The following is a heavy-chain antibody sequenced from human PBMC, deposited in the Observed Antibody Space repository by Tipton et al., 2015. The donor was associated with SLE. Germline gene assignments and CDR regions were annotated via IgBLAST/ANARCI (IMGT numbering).Heavy chain of an antibody. Sequence: GSPRLSCAASGFTFSSYAMHWVRQAPGKGLEYVSAISSNGGSTYYANSVKGRFTISRDNSKNTLYLQMGSLRAEDMAVYYCASLDYGDYEYFDLWGRGTLVTVSS. J-gene: IGHJ2*01. V-gene: IGHV3-64*01. CDR2: ISSNGGST. D-gene: IGHD4-17*01. CDR1: GFTFSSYA. CDR3: ASLDYGDYEYFDL.